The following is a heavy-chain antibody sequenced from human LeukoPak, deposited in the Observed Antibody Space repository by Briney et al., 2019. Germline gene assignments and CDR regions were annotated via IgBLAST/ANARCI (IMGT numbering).Heavy chain of an antibody. CDR3: ASRAFYDSSGLDF. J-gene: IGHJ4*02. D-gene: IGHD3-22*01. Sequence: SETLSLTCSVSGGSIRNYYWTWIRQPPGKGLEWIGHVSNSGNTKYNPSLKRRVTISIDTPKKHFSLNLSSVSAADTAVYYCASRAFYDSSGLDFWGQGILVTVSS. CDR1: GGSIRNYY. V-gene: IGHV4-59*08. CDR2: VSNSGNT.